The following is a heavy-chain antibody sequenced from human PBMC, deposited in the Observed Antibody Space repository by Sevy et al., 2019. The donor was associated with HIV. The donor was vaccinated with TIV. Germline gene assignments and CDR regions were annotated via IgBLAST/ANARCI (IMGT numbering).Heavy chain of an antibody. V-gene: IGHV3-30*18. CDR3: ANSRGRFEGSSWLYYYYLMDV. D-gene: IGHD6-13*01. CDR1: GFTFSKIG. J-gene: IGHJ6*02. CDR2: ISNDGSDK. Sequence: GGSLRLSCVASGFTFSKIGMHWVRQAPGKGLEWVAVISNDGSDKQYADSVKGRFTISRDNSKDIVYLQMNSLRLEDTAVYYCANSRGRFEGSSWLYYYYLMDVWGQGTTVTVSS.